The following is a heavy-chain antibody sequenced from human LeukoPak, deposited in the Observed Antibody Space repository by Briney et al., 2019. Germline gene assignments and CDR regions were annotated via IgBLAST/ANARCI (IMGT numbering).Heavy chain of an antibody. J-gene: IGHJ6*03. D-gene: IGHD4-11*01. CDR1: GFTFSSYG. V-gene: IGHV3-30*18. CDR3: AKDPHSNYYYYYYMDV. CDR2: ISYDGSNK. Sequence: GGSLRLSCAASGFTFSSYGMHWVRQAPGKGLEWVAVISYDGSNKYYTDSVKGRFTISRDNSKNTLYLQMNSLRAEDTAVYYCAKDPHSNYYYYYYMDVWGKGTTVTVSS.